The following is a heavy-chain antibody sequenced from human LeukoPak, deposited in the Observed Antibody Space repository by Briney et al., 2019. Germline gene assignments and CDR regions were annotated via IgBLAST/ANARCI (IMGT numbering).Heavy chain of an antibody. V-gene: IGHV4-39*01. D-gene: IGHD3-10*01. CDR2: IYYSGST. CDR3: ARVRVGDWLQYYYGSGSYPDWFDP. CDR1: GGSISSSSYY. Sequence: SETLSLTCTVSGGSISSSSYYWGWIRQPPGKGLEWIGSIYYSGSTYYNPSLKSRVTISVDTSKNQFSLKLSSVTAADTAVYYCARVRVGDWLQYYYGSGSYPDWFDPWGQGTLVTVSS. J-gene: IGHJ5*02.